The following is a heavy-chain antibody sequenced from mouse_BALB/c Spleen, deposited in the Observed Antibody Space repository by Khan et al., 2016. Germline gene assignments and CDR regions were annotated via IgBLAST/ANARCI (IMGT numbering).Heavy chain of an antibody. CDR3: TTGFAY. J-gene: IGHJ3*01. V-gene: IGHV6-6*02. CDR2: IRLKSNNYAT. Sequence: EVQLQESGGGLVQPGGSMKLSCVASGFTFSNYWMNWVRQSPEKGLQWVAEIRLKSNNYATHYAESVKGRFTISSDDSKRSVYLQMNNLRAEDTGMYYCTTGFAYWGQGTLVTVSA. CDR1: GFTFSNYW.